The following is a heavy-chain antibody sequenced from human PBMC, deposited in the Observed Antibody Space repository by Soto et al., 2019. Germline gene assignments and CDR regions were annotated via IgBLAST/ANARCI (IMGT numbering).Heavy chain of an antibody. Sequence: QVQLQESGPGLVKPSGTLSLTCAVSGGSISSSNWWSWVRQPPGKGLEWIGEIYHSGSTNYNPSLKSRVTISVDKSENQFSLKLSSMTAADTAVYYCARDLRYSSSAYYYYGMDVWGQGTTVTVSS. CDR3: ARDLRYSSSAYYYYGMDV. V-gene: IGHV4-4*02. CDR2: IYHSGST. CDR1: GGSISSSNW. D-gene: IGHD6-6*01. J-gene: IGHJ6*02.